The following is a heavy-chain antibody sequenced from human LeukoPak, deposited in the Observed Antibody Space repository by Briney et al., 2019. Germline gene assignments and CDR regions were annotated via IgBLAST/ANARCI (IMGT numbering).Heavy chain of an antibody. J-gene: IGHJ4*02. D-gene: IGHD1-1*01. Sequence: PSETLSLTCTVSGGSISTSRYSWGWIRQPPGKGLEWIGNILYSGTTYYNPSLKSRVTISVDTSENQFSLKLSSVTAADTAVYYCARLDSATDDDYWGQGTLVTVSS. CDR3: ARLDSATDDDY. CDR1: GGSISTSRYS. V-gene: IGHV4-39*01. CDR2: ILYSGTT.